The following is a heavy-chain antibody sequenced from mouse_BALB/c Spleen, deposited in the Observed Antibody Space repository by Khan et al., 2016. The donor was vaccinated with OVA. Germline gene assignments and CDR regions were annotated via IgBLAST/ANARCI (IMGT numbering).Heavy chain of an antibody. D-gene: IGHD1-1*01. CDR2: ITSGGSYT. Sequence: EVELVESGGGLVKPGGSLRLSCEASGFTFSSYSMSWVRQTPEKRLEWVATITSGGSYTYYPDSVQGRFTISRDNAKNTLYLQMSSLKSEVTANYYCTRDRNYYGSSFYFDYWGQGTTLTVSS. CDR3: TRDRNYYGSSFYFDY. J-gene: IGHJ2*01. V-gene: IGHV5-6-4*01. CDR1: GFTFSSYS.